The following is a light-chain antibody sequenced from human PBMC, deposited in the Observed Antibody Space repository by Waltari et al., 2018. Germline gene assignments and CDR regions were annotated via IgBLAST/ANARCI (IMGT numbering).Light chain of an antibody. CDR1: QSVGTR. J-gene: IGKJ1*01. V-gene: IGKV3-15*01. Sequence: EIVMTQSPASLSVSPGDRVPLSCRASQSVGTRLAWYQQRPGRAPRLLVYRASTRASDIPARFSGSGSGTDFTLSISTLQSEDFAVYYCQQYDDWPRTFGQGTKVEIK. CDR2: RAS. CDR3: QQYDDWPRT.